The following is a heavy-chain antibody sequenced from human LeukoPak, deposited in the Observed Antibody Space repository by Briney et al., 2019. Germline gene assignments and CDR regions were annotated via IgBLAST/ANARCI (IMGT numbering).Heavy chain of an antibody. CDR1: GYTFTSYY. CDR3: ARGWFGVYAIPLRSSSWYSGDAFDI. J-gene: IGHJ3*02. CDR2: INPSGGST. V-gene: IGHV1-46*01. Sequence: GVSVKVSCKASGYTFTSYYMHWVRQAPGQGPEWMGIINPSGGSTSYAQKFQGRVTMTRDMSTSTVYMELSSLRSEDTAVYYCARGWFGVYAIPLRSSSWYSGDAFDIWGQGTMVTVSS. D-gene: IGHD2-8*01.